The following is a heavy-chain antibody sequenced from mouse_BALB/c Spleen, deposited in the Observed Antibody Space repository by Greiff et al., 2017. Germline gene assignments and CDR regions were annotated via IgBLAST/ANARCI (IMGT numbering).Heavy chain of an antibody. D-gene: IGHD1-1*01. CDR2: IDPANGNT. V-gene: IGHV14-3*02. Sequence: VQLQQSGAELVKPGASVKLSCTASGFNIKDTYMHWVKQRPEQGLEWIGRIDPANGNTKYDPKFQGKATITADTSSNTAYLQLSSLTSEDTAVYYCARGGTVVAPFDYWGQGTTLTVSS. J-gene: IGHJ2*01. CDR3: ARGGTVVAPFDY. CDR1: GFNIKDTY.